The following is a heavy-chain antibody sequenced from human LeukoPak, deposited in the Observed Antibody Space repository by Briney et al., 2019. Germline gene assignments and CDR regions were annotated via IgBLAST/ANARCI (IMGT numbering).Heavy chain of an antibody. Sequence: ASVKVSCKASGYTFIGYYMHWVRQAPGQGLEWMGWINPKSGGTNYAQKFQGRVTMTRDTSISTAYMEMSRLGSDDTAVYYCVKDQDYGGIDGNAFDIWGQGTMVTVSS. V-gene: IGHV1-2*02. J-gene: IGHJ3*02. CDR2: INPKSGGT. CDR3: VKDQDYGGIDGNAFDI. D-gene: IGHD4-23*01. CDR1: GYTFIGYY.